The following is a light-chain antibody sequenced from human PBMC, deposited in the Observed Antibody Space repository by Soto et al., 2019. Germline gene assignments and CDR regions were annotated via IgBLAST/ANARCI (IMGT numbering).Light chain of an antibody. CDR1: RGIGSG. J-gene: IGKJ1*01. Sequence: DIHLTQSPSTLSASVGDRITIPSRPIRGIGSGLAWYQQKPGKAPKLLIYTTSSLESGVPSRFSGSGSGTEFTLTISSLQPDDFATYYCQHYKDYSWTFGQGTKVEIK. CDR3: QHYKDYSWT. V-gene: IGKV1-5*03. CDR2: TTS.